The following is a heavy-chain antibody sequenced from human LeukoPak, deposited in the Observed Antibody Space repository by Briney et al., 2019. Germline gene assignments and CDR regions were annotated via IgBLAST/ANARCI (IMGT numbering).Heavy chain of an antibody. D-gene: IGHD3-16*02. CDR2: ITYSGDST. CDR3: AKLQQALFIVAKAFDI. CDR1: GFTFSSYA. J-gene: IGHJ3*02. Sequence: GGSLRLSCSASGFTFSSYAMNWVRQAPGKGLEWVSLITYSGDSTYYADSVKGRFTISRDNSKKTLYLQMNSLRAEDTAVYYCAKLQQALFIVAKAFDIWGQGTMVTVSS. V-gene: IGHV3-23*01.